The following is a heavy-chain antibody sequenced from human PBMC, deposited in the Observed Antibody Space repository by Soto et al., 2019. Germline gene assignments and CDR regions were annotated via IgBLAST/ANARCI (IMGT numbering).Heavy chain of an antibody. J-gene: IGHJ5*02. CDR2: IYYSGST. CDR1: GGSIRSSSYY. Sequence: SETLSLPCTVSGGSIRSSSYYWGWIRQPPGKGLEWIGSIYYSGSTYYNPSLKSRVTISVDTSKNQFSLKPSSVTAADTAVYYCARLGRITGTYSWFDPWGQGTLVTVSS. D-gene: IGHD1-7*01. CDR3: ARLGRITGTYSWFDP. V-gene: IGHV4-39*01.